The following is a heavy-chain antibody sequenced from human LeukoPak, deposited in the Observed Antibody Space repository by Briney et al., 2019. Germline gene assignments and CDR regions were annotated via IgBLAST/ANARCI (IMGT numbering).Heavy chain of an antibody. V-gene: IGHV4-34*01. CDR2: INHSGST. CDR1: GGSFSGYY. D-gene: IGHD6-13*01. Sequence: PSETLSLTGAVYGGSFSGYYWSWIRQPPGKGLEWIGEINHSGSTNYNPSLKSRVTISVDTSKNQFSLKLSSVTAADTAVYYCARAPPYSSSWYVYWGQGTLVTVSS. J-gene: IGHJ4*02. CDR3: ARAPPYSSSWYVY.